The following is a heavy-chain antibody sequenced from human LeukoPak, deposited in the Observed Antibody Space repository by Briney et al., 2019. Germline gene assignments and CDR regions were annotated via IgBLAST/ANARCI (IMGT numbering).Heavy chain of an antibody. CDR1: GFTFSSYW. V-gene: IGHV3-9*01. CDR2: ISWNSGSI. D-gene: IGHD6-13*01. J-gene: IGHJ4*02. Sequence: PGGSLRLSCAASGFTFSSYWMHWVRQAPGKGLEWVSGISWNSGSIGYADSVKGRFTISRDNAKNSLYLQMNNLRAEDTALYYCAKALYSSIWYAFGYWGQGTLVTVSS. CDR3: AKALYSSIWYAFGY.